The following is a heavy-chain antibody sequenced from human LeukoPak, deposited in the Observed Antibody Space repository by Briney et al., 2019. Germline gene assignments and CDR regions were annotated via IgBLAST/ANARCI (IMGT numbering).Heavy chain of an antibody. CDR3: AREIVVVPAAEYYFDY. V-gene: IGHV4-30-4*08. CDR2: IYYSGST. CDR1: GGSISSGDYY. Sequence: PSQTLSLTCTVSGGSISSGDYYWSWIRQPPGKGLEWIGYIYYSGSTYYNPSLKSRVTISVDTSKNQFSLKLSSVTAADTAVYYCAREIVVVPAAEYYFDYWGQGTLVTVSS. D-gene: IGHD2-2*01. J-gene: IGHJ4*02.